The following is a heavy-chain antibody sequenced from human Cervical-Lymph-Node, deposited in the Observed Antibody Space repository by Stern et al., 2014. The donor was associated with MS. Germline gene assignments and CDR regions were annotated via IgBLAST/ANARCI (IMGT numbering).Heavy chain of an antibody. V-gene: IGHV3-9*01. Sequence: MQLVQSGGDLVQPGRSLRLSCAASGFTFDDYAMHWVRQGPGKGLAWVSGSDWNSDNIGYVDSVKGRFTISRDNAKNSLYLRMDSLRVEDTALYYCVKDRKGGGAGTDYWGQGTLVTVSS. CDR1: GFTFDDYA. CDR2: SDWNSDNI. D-gene: IGHD6-13*01. CDR3: VKDRKGGGAGTDY. J-gene: IGHJ4*02.